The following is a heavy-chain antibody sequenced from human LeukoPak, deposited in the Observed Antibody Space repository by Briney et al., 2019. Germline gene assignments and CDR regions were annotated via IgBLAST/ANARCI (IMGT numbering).Heavy chain of an antibody. J-gene: IGHJ5*02. V-gene: IGHV4-34*01. CDR3: ARGIATRPPYNWFDP. CDR2: INHSGST. Sequence: SETLSLTCAVYGGSFSGYYWSWIRQPPGKGLEWIGEINHSGSTNYNPSLKSRVTISVDTSKNQFSLKLSSVTAADTAVYYCARGIATRPPYNWFDPWGQGTLVTVSS. CDR1: GGSFSGYY. D-gene: IGHD6-6*01.